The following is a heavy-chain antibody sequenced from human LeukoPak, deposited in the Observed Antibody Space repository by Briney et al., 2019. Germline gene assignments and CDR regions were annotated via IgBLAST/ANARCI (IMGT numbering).Heavy chain of an antibody. J-gene: IGHJ3*01. Sequence: GGSLRLSCAASGFIFSSYNMNWVRQAPGKGLEWVANIKQDGSEKYYVDSVKGRFTISRDNAKNSLYLQMNSLRAEDTAVYYCARDGEMVYGMDAFDVWGQGTMVTVSS. CDR3: ARDGEMVYGMDAFDV. D-gene: IGHD2-8*01. V-gene: IGHV3-7*05. CDR1: GFIFSSYN. CDR2: IKQDGSEK.